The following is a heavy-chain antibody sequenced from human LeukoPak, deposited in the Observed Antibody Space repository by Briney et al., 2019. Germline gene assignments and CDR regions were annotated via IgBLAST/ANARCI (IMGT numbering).Heavy chain of an antibody. J-gene: IGHJ4*02. Sequence: SETLSLTCTVSGGSISSYYWSWIRQPPGKGLEWIGSIYYSGRTYYNPSLKSRVTISVDTSKNQFSLKLSSVTAADTAVYFCARQRAWFGEWAFDSWGQGTLVTVSS. V-gene: IGHV4-59*05. CDR2: IYYSGRT. D-gene: IGHD3-10*01. CDR3: ARQRAWFGEWAFDS. CDR1: GGSISSYY.